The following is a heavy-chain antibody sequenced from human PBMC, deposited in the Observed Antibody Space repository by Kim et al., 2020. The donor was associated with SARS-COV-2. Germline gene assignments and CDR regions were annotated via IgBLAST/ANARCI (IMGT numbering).Heavy chain of an antibody. V-gene: IGHV3-23*01. J-gene: IGHJ3*02. CDR3: AKDVVFSGSYSPGAFDI. CDR1: GFTFSSYA. Sequence: GGSLRLSCAASGFTFSSYAMSWVRQAPGKGLEWVSAISGSGGSTYYADSVKGRFTISRDNSKNTLYLQMNSLRAEDTAVYYCAKDVVFSGSYSPGAFDIWGQGTMVTVSS. D-gene: IGHD1-26*01. CDR2: ISGSGGST.